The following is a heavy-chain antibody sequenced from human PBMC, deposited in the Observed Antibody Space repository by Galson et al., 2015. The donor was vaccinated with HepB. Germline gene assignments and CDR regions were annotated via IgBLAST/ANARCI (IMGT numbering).Heavy chain of an antibody. J-gene: IGHJ3*02. CDR2: VFPYDSST. V-gene: IGHV5-51*01. CDR3: AIYYDITGGAFDI. CDR1: GCNFATYW. Sequence: QSGAEVKKPGESLKISCKGSGCNFATYWVGWVRQMSGKGPEWMGIVFPYDSSTRYSPSFQGQVTISADKSINTAYLQWNSLKASDTAMYYCAIYYDITGGAFDIWGQGTRVTVSS. D-gene: IGHD3-22*01.